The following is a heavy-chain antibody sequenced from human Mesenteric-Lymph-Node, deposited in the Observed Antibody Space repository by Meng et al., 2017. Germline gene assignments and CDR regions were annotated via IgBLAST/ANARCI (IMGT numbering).Heavy chain of an antibody. D-gene: IGHD1-14*01. CDR3: ARAPDYFDY. CDR1: GGSFSGYY. CDR2: IYYSGNT. V-gene: IGHV4-34*01. Sequence: SETLSLTCAVYGGSFSGYYWSWIRQPPGKGLEWIGSIYYSGNTYYNPSLHSRVTISVDTSKNQFSLKLSSVTAADTAVYYCARAPDYFDYWGQGTLVTVSS. J-gene: IGHJ4*02.